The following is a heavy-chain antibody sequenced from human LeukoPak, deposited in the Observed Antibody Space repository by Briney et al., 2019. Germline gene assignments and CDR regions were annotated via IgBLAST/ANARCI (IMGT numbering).Heavy chain of an antibody. Sequence: GGSLRLSCAASGVTFSSCSMNWVRQAPGKGLEWVSSISSSSTYIYDADSVKGRFTVSRDNAKNSLYLQMNGLRAEDTAVYYCARGPYYYDSSGPIYYMDVWGKGTTVTVSS. CDR1: GVTFSSCS. V-gene: IGHV3-21*01. CDR2: ISSSSTYI. J-gene: IGHJ6*03. CDR3: ARGPYYYDSSGPIYYMDV. D-gene: IGHD3-22*01.